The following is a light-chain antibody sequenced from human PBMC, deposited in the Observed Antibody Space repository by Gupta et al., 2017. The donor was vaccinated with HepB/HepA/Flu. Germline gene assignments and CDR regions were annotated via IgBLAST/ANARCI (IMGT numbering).Light chain of an antibody. CDR3: CSFTDSSAFVL. V-gene: IGLV2-23*02. CDR1: GRDVGRYNL. J-gene: IGLJ2*01. Sequence: QSALTQPASVSWSPGQSITISCTGTGRDVGRYNLVSWYQQHPGKAPKLIIYEVTTRPSGVSNRFSGSKSGRTASLTISGLQAEDEADYYCCSFTDSSAFVLFGGGTKLTVL. CDR2: EVT.